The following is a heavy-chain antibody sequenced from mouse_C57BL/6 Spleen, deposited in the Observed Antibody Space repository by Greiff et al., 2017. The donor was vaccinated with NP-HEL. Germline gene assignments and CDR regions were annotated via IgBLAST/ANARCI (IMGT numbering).Heavy chain of an antibody. CDR1: GFTFSSYA. CDR2: ISDGGSYT. Sequence: EVQRVESGGGLVKPGGSLKLSCAASGFTFSSYAMSWVRQTPEKKLEWVATISDGGSYTYYPDNVKGRFTISRDNAKNNLYLQMSHLKSEDTAMYYCARDWNYGSSFFDYWGQGTTLTVSS. CDR3: ARDWNYGSSFFDY. V-gene: IGHV5-4*01. D-gene: IGHD1-1*01. J-gene: IGHJ2*01.